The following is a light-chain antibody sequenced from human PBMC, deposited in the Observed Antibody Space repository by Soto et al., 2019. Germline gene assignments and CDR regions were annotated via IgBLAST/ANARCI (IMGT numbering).Light chain of an antibody. CDR1: QSISRY. J-gene: IGKJ1*01. V-gene: IGKV3-20*01. CDR3: QQYDSYPRL. CDR2: GAS. Sequence: MTQFPYTLPVSPGDGATLYCRASQSISRYLAWYQHQPGQAPRLLIYGASSRATGIPDRFSGSGSGTDFTLTISRLEPEDFAVYYCQQYDSYPRLFGRGTKVDI.